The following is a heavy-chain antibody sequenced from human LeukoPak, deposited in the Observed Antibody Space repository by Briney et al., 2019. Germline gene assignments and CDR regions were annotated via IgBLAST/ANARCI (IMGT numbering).Heavy chain of an antibody. V-gene: IGHV3-23*01. CDR2: ISGSGGST. J-gene: IGHJ2*01. Sequence: PGGSLRLSCAASGFTFSSYAMSWVRQAPGKGLEWVSAISGSGGSTYYADSVKGRFTISRDNSKNTLYLQMNSLRAEDTALCYCAKTYGDYRDWYFDLWGRGTLVTVSS. D-gene: IGHD4-17*01. CDR1: GFTFSSYA. CDR3: AKTYGDYRDWYFDL.